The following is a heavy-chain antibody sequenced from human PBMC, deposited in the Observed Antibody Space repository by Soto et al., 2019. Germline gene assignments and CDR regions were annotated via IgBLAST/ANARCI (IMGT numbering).Heavy chain of an antibody. J-gene: IGHJ5*02. Sequence: EVQLLESGGGLVQPGGSLRLSCAASGFTFSSYAMSWVRQAPGKGLEWVSAISGSGGSTYYADSVKGRFTISRDNSKKTLYLKRKGVGAEDTALFYWGKDLGSGGSPDTSWFAPGAEGPLVTFSS. CDR3: GKDLGSGGSPDTSWFAP. CDR1: GFTFSSYA. CDR2: ISGSGGST. V-gene: IGHV3-23*01. D-gene: IGHD2-15*01.